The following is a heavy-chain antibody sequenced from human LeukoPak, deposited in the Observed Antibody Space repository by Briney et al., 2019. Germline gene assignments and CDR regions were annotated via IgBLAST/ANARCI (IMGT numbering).Heavy chain of an antibody. J-gene: IGHJ4*02. CDR2: ISSSGSTI. V-gene: IGHV3-11*04. Sequence: GGSLRLSCAASGFTFSDYYMSWIRQAPGKGLEWVSYISSSGSTIYYADSVKGRFTISRDNAKNSLYLQMNSLRAEDTAVYYCAKEGPYSSSWYYFDYWGQGTLVTVSS. D-gene: IGHD6-13*01. CDR1: GFTFSDYY. CDR3: AKEGPYSSSWYYFDY.